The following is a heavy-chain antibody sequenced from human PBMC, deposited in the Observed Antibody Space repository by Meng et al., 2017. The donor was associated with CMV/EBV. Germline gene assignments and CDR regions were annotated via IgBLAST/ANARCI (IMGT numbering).Heavy chain of an antibody. J-gene: IGHJ6*02. Sequence: GGSLRLSCAASGFTFSGSAMPWVRQASGKGLEWVGRIRSKANSYATAYAASVKGRFTISRDDSKNTAYLQMNSLKTEDTAVYYCTTVLGYCSSTSCYRHYYYYYGMDVWGQGTTVTVSS. CDR1: GFTFSGSA. V-gene: IGHV3-73*01. D-gene: IGHD2-2*01. CDR2: IRSKANSYAT. CDR3: TTVLGYCSSTSCYRHYYYYYGMDV.